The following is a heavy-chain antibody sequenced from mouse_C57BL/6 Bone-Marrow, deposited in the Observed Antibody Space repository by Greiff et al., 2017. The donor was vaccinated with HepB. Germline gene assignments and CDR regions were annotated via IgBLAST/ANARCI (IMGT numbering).Heavy chain of an antibody. Sequence: VKLQESGPELVKPGASVKISCKASGYAFSSSWMNWVKQRPGRGLVWIGRIYPGDGDTNYNGKFKGNATLTADKSSSTAYMQLRSLTAEDSAVYFCARRGQLGYWGQGTTLTVSS. D-gene: IGHD3-2*01. CDR3: ARRGQLGY. CDR1: GYAFSSSW. J-gene: IGHJ2*01. V-gene: IGHV1-82*01. CDR2: IYPGDGDT.